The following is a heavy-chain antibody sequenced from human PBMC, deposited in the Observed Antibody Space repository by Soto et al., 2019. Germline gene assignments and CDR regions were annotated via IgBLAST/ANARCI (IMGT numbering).Heavy chain of an antibody. CDR2: ISYSGST. CDR1: GGSMSSHY. Sequence: PSETLSLTCTVSGGSMSSHYWTWLRQSPGKGLEWIGYISYSGSTYYNPSLESRVSISADTSKNLFSLRMNSMIAADTAVYYCARADPASSVGYCGQGTLVTVSS. D-gene: IGHD2-2*01. V-gene: IGHV4-59*11. J-gene: IGHJ4*02. CDR3: ARADPASSVGY.